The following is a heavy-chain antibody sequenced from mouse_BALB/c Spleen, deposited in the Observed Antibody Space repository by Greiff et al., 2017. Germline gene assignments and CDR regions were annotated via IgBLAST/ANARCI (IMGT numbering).Heavy chain of an antibody. CDR2: IDPETGGT. CDR1: GYTFTDYE. D-gene: IGHD1-2*01. CDR3: TRSRYYGSGDY. Sequence: VKLQESGAELVRPGASVTLSCKASGYTFTDYEMHWVKQTPVHGLEWIGAIDPETGGTAYNQKFKGKATLTADKSSSTAYMELRSLTSEDSAVYYCTRSRYYGSGDYWGQGTTLTVSS. J-gene: IGHJ2*01. V-gene: IGHV1-15*01.